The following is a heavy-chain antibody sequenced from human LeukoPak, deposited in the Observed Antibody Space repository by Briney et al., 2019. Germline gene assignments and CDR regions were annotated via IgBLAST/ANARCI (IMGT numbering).Heavy chain of an antibody. Sequence: SQTLSLTCAISVDSVSSNSAAWNWIRQSPSRGLEWLGRTYYMSKWYNEYTKSVQSRITINPDTSKNQFSLQRNSVTPEDTALYYCARSLGYFDLWGRGTLVTVSS. V-gene: IGHV6-1*01. CDR3: ARSLGYFDL. CDR1: VDSVSSNSAA. CDR2: TYYMSKWYN. J-gene: IGHJ2*01.